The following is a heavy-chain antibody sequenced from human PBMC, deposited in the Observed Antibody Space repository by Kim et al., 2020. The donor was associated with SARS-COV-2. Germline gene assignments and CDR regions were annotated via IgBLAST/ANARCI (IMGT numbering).Heavy chain of an antibody. CDR3: ARPDYVWGSYRGGAYGAFDI. CDR1: GGSISSSSYY. V-gene: IGHV4-39*01. J-gene: IGHJ3*02. Sequence: PSETLSLTCTVSGGSISSSSYYWGWIRQPPGKGLEWIGSIYYSGSTYYNPSLKSRVTISVDTSKNQFSLKLSSVTAADTAVYYCARPDYVWGSYRGGAYGAFDIWGQGTMVTVSS. CDR2: IYYSGST. D-gene: IGHD3-16*02.